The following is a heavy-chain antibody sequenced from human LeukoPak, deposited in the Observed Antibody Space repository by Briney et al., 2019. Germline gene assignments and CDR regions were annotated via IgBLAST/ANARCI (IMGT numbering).Heavy chain of an antibody. CDR3: ARDVRGYRRPLHY. CDR2: ISGSGDRT. Sequence: GGSLRLSCAASGFTFSNYAMNCVRQSPGKGLEWVAGISGSGDRTYIADSVKGRLTISRDNSKNTMYLQMNSLRADDTAIYYCARDVRGYRRPLHYWGQGTLVTVSS. CDR1: GFTFSNYA. V-gene: IGHV3-23*01. D-gene: IGHD5-18*01. J-gene: IGHJ4*02.